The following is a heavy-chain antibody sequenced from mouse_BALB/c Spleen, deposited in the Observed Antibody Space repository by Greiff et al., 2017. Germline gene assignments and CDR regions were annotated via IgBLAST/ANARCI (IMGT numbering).Heavy chain of an antibody. CDR1: GYTFTSYW. CDR2: INPSNGRT. D-gene: IGHD1-1*02. V-gene: IGHV1S81*02. CDR3: ARDGGTGSWFAY. Sequence: QVHVKQPGAELVKPGASVKLSCKASGYTFTSYWMHWVKQRPGQGLEWIGEINPSNGRTNYNEKFKSKATLTVDKSSSTAYMQLSSLTSEDSAVYYCARDGGTGSWFAYWGQGTLVTVSA. J-gene: IGHJ3*01.